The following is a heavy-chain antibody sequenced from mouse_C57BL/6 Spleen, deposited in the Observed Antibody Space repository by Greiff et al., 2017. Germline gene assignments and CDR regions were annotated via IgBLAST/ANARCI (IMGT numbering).Heavy chain of an antibody. D-gene: IGHD1-1*01. V-gene: IGHV1-64*01. CDR3: ARRSDTTVVAAYYFDY. CDR1: GYTFTSYW. CDR2: IHPNSGST. J-gene: IGHJ2*01. Sequence: QVQLQQPGAELVKPGASVKLSCKASGYTFTSYWMHWVKQRPGQGLEWIGMIHPNSGSTNYNEKFKSKATLTVDKSSSTAYMQLSSLTSEDSAVYYCARRSDTTVVAAYYFDYWGQGTTLTVSS.